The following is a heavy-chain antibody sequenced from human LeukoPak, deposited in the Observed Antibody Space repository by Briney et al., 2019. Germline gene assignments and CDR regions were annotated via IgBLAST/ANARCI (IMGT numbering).Heavy chain of an antibody. J-gene: IGHJ3*01. CDR2: ISNYGDT. D-gene: IGHD1/OR15-1a*01. Sequence: PGGSLRLSCVGSGFTFSNHGMNWVRQAPGEGLEWVSGISNYGDTYYVDSVKGRFTISRDNAKNTVYLQMNSLRVEDTALYYCAKDRNKISFDFWGQGTMVTVSS. CDR1: GFTFSNHG. CDR3: AKDRNKISFDF. V-gene: IGHV3-23*01.